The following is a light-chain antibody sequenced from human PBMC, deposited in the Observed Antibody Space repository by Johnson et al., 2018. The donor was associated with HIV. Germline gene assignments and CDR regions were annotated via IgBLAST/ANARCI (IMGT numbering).Light chain of an antibody. J-gene: IGLJ1*01. V-gene: IGLV1-51*01. CDR3: GAWDGRLSVYG. Sequence: QSVLTQPPSVSAAPGQKVTISCSGSTSNIGNNYVSWYQQLPGTAPKLLIYDNNKRPSGIPDRFSASKSATTATLGITGLQTGDEADYYCGAWDGRLSVYGFGTGTTVTV. CDR2: DNN. CDR1: TSNIGNNY.